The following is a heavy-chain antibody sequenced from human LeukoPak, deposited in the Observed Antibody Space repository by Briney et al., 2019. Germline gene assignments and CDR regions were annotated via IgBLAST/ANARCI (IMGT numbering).Heavy chain of an antibody. D-gene: IGHD3-16*01. J-gene: IGHJ6*02. CDR3: ARGTVWRLGSYGLDI. CDR1: GFTVSSKY. Sequence: PGGSLRLSCVASGFTVSSKYMSSVRQAPAKGLEWVSVIYSGGSTYYGESVKGRFTISSDNSKNTVYLQMNALRAEDSAVYYCARGTVWRLGSYGLDIWGQGTTVTVSS. V-gene: IGHV3-53*01. CDR2: IYSGGST.